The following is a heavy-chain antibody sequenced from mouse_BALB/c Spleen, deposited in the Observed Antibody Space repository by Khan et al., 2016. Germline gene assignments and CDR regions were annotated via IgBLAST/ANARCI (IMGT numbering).Heavy chain of an antibody. J-gene: IGHJ2*01. Sequence: QVQLKESGPGLVQPSQSLSITCTVSGFSLTSYGVHWVRQSPGKGLEWLGVISSGGSTDYNAAFISRLSISKDNSKSQVFFKMNSLQANDTAIYYCARNPYGSTYFDYWGQGTTLTVSS. CDR3: ARNPYGSTYFDY. D-gene: IGHD1-1*01. V-gene: IGHV2-2*02. CDR1: GFSLTSYG. CDR2: ISSGGST.